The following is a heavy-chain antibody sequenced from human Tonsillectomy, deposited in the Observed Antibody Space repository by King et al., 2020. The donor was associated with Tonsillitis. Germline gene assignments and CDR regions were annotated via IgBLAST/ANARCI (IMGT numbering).Heavy chain of an antibody. J-gene: IGHJ4*02. CDR1: GFTFSSYS. CDR3: AKGGCSSTSCYYDCDY. Sequence: VQLVESGGGLVQPGGSLRLSCAASGFTFSSYSMSCVRQAPGKGLEWGSAISGSGGSTYYADSVKGRFTISRDNSKNTLHLPMNSLRAEDTAVYYCAKGGCSSTSCYYDCDYWGQGTLVTVSS. V-gene: IGHV3-23*04. CDR2: ISGSGGST. D-gene: IGHD2-2*01.